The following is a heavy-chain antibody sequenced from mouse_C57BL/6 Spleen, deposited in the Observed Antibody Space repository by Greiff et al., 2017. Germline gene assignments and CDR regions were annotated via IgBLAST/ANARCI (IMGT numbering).Heavy chain of an antibody. CDR1: GFSLTSYA. V-gene: IGHV2-9-1*01. D-gene: IGHD2-5*01. J-gene: IGHJ4*01. CDR3: ARTYYSNPEDAMDY. CDR2: IWTGGGT. Sequence: QVQLQQSGPGLVAPSQSLSITCTVSGFSLTSYAISWVRQPPGKGLEWLGVIWTGGGTNYNSALKSRLSISKDNSKSQVFLKMNSLQTDDTARYYCARTYYSNPEDAMDYWGQGTSVTVSS.